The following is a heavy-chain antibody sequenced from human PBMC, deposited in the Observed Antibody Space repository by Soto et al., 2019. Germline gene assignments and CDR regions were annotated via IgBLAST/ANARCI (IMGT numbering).Heavy chain of an antibody. CDR3: ASPEKPGIAAAIDY. CDR1: GGSISSSSYY. CDR2: IYYSGST. J-gene: IGHJ4*02. V-gene: IGHV4-39*01. D-gene: IGHD6-13*01. Sequence: SETLSLTCTVSGGSISSSSYYWGWIRQPPGKGLEWIGSIYYSGSTYYNPSLKSRVTISVDTSKNQFSLKLSSVTAADTAVYYCASPEKPGIAAAIDYWGQGTLVTVSS.